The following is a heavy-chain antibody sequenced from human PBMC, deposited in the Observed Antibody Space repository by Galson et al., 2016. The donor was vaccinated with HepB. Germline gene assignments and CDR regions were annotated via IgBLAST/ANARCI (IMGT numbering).Heavy chain of an antibody. CDR3: ASSTRQVWFGELYHMDV. CDR2: IIPIFGTA. CDR1: GGTFSSYA. Sequence: SVKVSCKASGGTFSSYAISWVRQAPGQGLEWMGGIIPIFGTANYAQKFQGRVTITADKSTSTAYMELSSLRSEDTAVYYCASSTRQVWFGELYHMDVWGKGTTVTGTS. V-gene: IGHV1-69*06. J-gene: IGHJ6*03. D-gene: IGHD3-10*01.